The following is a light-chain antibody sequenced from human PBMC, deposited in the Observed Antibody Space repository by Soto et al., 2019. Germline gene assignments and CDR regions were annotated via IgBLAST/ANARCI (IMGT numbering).Light chain of an antibody. CDR1: QSVSSN. CDR2: GAS. CDR3: QQYGSSPIT. Sequence: EIVLTQSPSTLSVSPWERATLSCMASQSVSSNLAWYQQKPGQAPRLLIYGASTRATGIPARFSGSGSGTDFTLTISRLEPEDFAVYYCQQYGSSPITFGQGTRLEIK. J-gene: IGKJ5*01. V-gene: IGKV3-20*01.